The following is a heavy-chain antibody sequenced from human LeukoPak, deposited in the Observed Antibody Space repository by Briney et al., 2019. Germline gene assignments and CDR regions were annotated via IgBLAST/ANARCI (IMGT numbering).Heavy chain of an antibody. CDR1: GFSFGSYG. J-gene: IGHJ4*02. D-gene: IGHD5-12*01. CDR3: AKGTSTNSGYDYFYY. V-gene: IGHV3-48*04. CDR2: ISGNGGTT. Sequence: PGESLRLSCAASGFSFGSYGLSWVRQAPGKGPQWVSYISGNGGTTHYADSVEGRFTISRDNAKNSLYLQMNSLRAEDTAVYCCAKGTSTNSGYDYFYYWGQGTLVTVSS.